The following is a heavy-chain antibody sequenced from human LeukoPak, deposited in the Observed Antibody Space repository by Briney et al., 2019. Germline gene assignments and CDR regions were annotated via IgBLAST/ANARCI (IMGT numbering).Heavy chain of an antibody. CDR3: ARRRDSSSDAFDI. CDR1: GYSISSGYY. V-gene: IGHV4-38-2*01. Sequence: SETLSLTCAVPGYSISSGYYWGWIRQPPGKGLEWIGSIYHSGSTYYNPSPKSRVTISVDTSKNQFSLKLSSVTAADTAVYYCARRRDSSSDAFDIWGQGTMVTVSS. CDR2: IYHSGST. D-gene: IGHD6-6*01. J-gene: IGHJ3*02.